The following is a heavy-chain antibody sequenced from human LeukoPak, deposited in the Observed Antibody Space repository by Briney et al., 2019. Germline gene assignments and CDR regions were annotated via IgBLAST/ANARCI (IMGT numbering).Heavy chain of an antibody. CDR1: SGSFSGYY. J-gene: IGHJ4*02. V-gene: IGHV4-34*01. D-gene: IGHD5-12*01. Sequence: PSETLSLTCAVYSGSFSGYYWSWIRQPPGKGLEWIGEINPSGGTKYNPSLKSRVTISVDTSKNQFSLKLSSVTAADTAVYYCARDRATWDIVATIEFDYWGQGTLVTVSS. CDR2: INPSGGT. CDR3: ARDRATWDIVATIEFDY.